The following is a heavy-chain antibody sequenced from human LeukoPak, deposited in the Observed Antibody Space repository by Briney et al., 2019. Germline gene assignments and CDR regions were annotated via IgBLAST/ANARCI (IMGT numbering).Heavy chain of an antibody. V-gene: IGHV1-2*02. J-gene: IGHJ4*02. CDR1: GYTFSGYY. Sequence: ASVKVSCKASGYTFSGYYMHWVRQASGQGLEWMGWINPNSGGTNYAQKFQGRVTMTRDTSISTAYMEVSRLRSDDTAVYYCARGAYYDILTGNYNSVDYWGQGTLVTVSS. CDR2: INPNSGGT. CDR3: ARGAYYDILTGNYNSVDY. D-gene: IGHD3-9*01.